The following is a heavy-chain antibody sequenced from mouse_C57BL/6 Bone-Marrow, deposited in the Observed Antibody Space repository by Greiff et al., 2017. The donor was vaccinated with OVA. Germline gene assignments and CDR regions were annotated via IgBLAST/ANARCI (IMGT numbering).Heavy chain of an antibody. CDR3: ARRSNCWFAY. CDR1: GYTFTDYY. Sequence: RVESGASVKISCKASGYTFTDYYMNWVKQSHGKSLEWLGDINPNNGGTSSNQKFKGKATLTVDKSSSTAYMELRSLTSEDSAVYYCARRSNCWFAYWGQGTLVTVSA. V-gene: IGHV1-26*01. J-gene: IGHJ3*01. D-gene: IGHD2-5*01. CDR2: INPNNGGT.